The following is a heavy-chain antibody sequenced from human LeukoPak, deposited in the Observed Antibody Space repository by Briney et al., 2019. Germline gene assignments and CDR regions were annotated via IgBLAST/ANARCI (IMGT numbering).Heavy chain of an antibody. D-gene: IGHD5-24*01. CDR3: AKMRWLQYYYFDS. CDR2: ISGSGDST. Sequence: GGSLRLSCAASGFTFSNYVMSWVRQAPGKGLEWVSDISGSGDSTFYADSVKGRFTISRDNSKNTLYLQMNCLRAEDTAVYYCAKMRWLQYYYFDSWGQGTLVTVSS. CDR1: GFTFSNYV. V-gene: IGHV3-23*01. J-gene: IGHJ4*02.